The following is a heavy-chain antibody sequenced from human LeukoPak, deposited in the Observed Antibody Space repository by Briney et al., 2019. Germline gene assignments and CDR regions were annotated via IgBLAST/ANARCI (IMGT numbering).Heavy chain of an antibody. V-gene: IGHV3-23*01. CDR1: GFTFSSYA. D-gene: IGHD3-22*01. Sequence: GGSLTLSCVASGFTFSSYAMNWVRQAAGRGREWVSCLRGNGGSTYYADSVKDRFTTSRENSKNTQFLQMDSLRVEDTAVYYCAKVPTSYYDRSGYPKGWFNTWGQGTLVTVSS. CDR2: LRGNGGST. J-gene: IGHJ5*02. CDR3: AKVPTSYYDRSGYPKGWFNT.